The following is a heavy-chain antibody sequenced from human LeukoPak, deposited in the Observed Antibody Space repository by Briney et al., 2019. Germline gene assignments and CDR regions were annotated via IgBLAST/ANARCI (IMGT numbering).Heavy chain of an antibody. CDR1: GYTFTGYY. D-gene: IGHD2-21*02. CDR2: INPSSGGI. J-gene: IGHJ4*02. V-gene: IGHV1-2*02. CDR3: GRAYCGGNCPSGGY. Sequence: ASVKVSCKASGYTFTGYYIHWVRQAPGQGLEWMGWINPSSGGINYAQKFQGTVTMTRDTSISTVYMELSRLRSDDTAVYYCGRAYCGGNCPSGGYWGQGTLVTVSS.